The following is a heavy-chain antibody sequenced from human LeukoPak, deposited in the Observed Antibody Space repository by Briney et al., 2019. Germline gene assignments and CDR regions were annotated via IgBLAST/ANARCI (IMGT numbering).Heavy chain of an antibody. CDR3: ARGGVAAIVPGY. Sequence: PGGSLRLSCAASGFTFSSYSMTWVRQAPGKGLEWVSSISSSSSYIYYADSVKGRFTISRDNAKNSLYLQMNSLRAEDTAVYYCARGGVAAIVPGYWGQGTLVTVSS. D-gene: IGHD2-15*01. V-gene: IGHV3-21*01. CDR1: GFTFSSYS. J-gene: IGHJ4*02. CDR2: ISSSSSYI.